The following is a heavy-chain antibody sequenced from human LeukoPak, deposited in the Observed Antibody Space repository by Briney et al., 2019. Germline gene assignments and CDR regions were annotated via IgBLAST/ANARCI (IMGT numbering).Heavy chain of an antibody. CDR1: AGSISNDY. D-gene: IGHD1-1*01. CDR3: ERARNDGNTGYYVDY. V-gene: IGHV4-59*01. J-gene: IGHJ4*02. CDR2: IYYDGST. Sequence: SETLSLTCIVAAGSISNDYWRWVRQPPGKGLEWIGYIYYDGSTNYNPSLKSRVTISLDTSKTHISLKLSSVTAADTALDYCERARNDGNTGYYVDYRGQGTLVTVSS.